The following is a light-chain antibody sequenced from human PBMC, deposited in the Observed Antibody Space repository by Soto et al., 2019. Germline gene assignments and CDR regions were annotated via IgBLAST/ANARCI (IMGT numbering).Light chain of an antibody. CDR2: GAS. V-gene: IGKV3-20*01. Sequence: ESVLTQSPGTLSLSPGEKATLSCRASQSVSSSYLAWYQQKPGQAPRLLIYGASSRATGIPDRFSGSGSGTDFTLTVSRLEPEDFAVYYCQQFGSSSWTLGQGTKLDI. J-gene: IGKJ1*01. CDR3: QQFGSSSWT. CDR1: QSVSSSY.